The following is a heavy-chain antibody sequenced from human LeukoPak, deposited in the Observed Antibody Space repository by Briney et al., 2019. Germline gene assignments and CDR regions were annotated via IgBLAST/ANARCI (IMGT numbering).Heavy chain of an antibody. CDR2: IIPIFGTA. CDR3: ARSRAGGRGITNYFDY. V-gene: IGHV1-69*13. Sequence: SVKVSCKASGGTFSSYATSWVRQAPGQGLEWMGGIIPIFGTANYAQKFQGRVTITADESTSTAYMELSSLRSEDTAVYYCARSRAGGRGITNYFDYWGQGTLVTVSS. D-gene: IGHD3-10*01. J-gene: IGHJ4*02. CDR1: GGTFSSYA.